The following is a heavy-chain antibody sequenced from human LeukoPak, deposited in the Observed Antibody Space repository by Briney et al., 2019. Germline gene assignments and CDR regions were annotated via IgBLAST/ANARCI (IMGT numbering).Heavy chain of an antibody. CDR2: INHSGST. Sequence: PSETLSLTCAVYGGSFSGYYWSWIRQPPGKGLEWIGEINHSGSTNYNPSLKSRVTISVDTSKNQFSLKLSSVTAADTAVYYCARGRYYYDSSGNTPLYYFDYWGQGTLVTVSS. J-gene: IGHJ4*02. V-gene: IGHV4-34*01. D-gene: IGHD3-22*01. CDR3: ARGRYYYDSSGNTPLYYFDY. CDR1: GGSFSGYY.